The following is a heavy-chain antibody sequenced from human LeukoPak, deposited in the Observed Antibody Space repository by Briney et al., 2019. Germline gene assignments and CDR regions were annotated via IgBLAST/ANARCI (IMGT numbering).Heavy chain of an antibody. CDR3: VRAGSYNFDY. Sequence: GGSLRLSCAASGFTFSSNWVTWVRQAPGKGLEWVANINKDGSETYYVDSVKGRFAISRDNAQNSLVLQMNSLRAEDTAVYYCVRAGSYNFDYWGQGTLVTVSS. D-gene: IGHD4-11*01. CDR2: INKDGSET. V-gene: IGHV3-7*05. CDR1: GFTFSSNW. J-gene: IGHJ4*02.